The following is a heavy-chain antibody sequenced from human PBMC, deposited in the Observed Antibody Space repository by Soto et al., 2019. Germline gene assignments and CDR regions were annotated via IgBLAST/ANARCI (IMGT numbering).Heavy chain of an antibody. CDR1: GGSINNYY. Sequence: PSETLSLTCTVSGGSINNYYWNWILQPPWKGLEWIGFISYSGNTRYSPSLQSRVTMSVDTSKNQFSLKLNSLTAADTAVYYCARGPRGGYDYRWFDPWGQGTLVTVSS. J-gene: IGHJ5*02. D-gene: IGHD5-12*01. CDR2: ISYSGNT. CDR3: ARGPRGGYDYRWFDP. V-gene: IGHV4-59*01.